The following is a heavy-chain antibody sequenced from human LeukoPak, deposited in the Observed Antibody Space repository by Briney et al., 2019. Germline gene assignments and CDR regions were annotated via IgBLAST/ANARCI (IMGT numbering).Heavy chain of an antibody. CDR3: ARGGAYYFSFDS. V-gene: IGHV4-4*07. Sequence: SETLSLTCSVSGGSTSTHYWTWIRHPAGKGLEWIGRVYSGGTTNYNPSLKSRVTMSVDTSNHQFSLRLSPATAADTAVYYCARGGAYYFSFDSWGQGILVTVSS. D-gene: IGHD3-22*01. CDR1: GGSTSTHY. J-gene: IGHJ4*02. CDR2: VYSGGTT.